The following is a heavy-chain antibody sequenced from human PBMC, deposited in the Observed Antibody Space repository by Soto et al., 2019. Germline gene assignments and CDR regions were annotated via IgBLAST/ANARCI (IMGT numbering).Heavy chain of an antibody. CDR3: AKDLYGDYGATGED. CDR2: IGGSTTGT. CDR1: GLTFSSYA. D-gene: IGHD4-17*01. V-gene: IGHV3-23*01. Sequence: EVQLLESGGGSVRRGGSLRLSCTASGLTFSSYAMTWVRQAPGKGLEWVSAIGGSTTGTYYAGSVRGRFTISRDNSKNHLELQRNSLRAEDTAVYYCAKDLYGDYGATGEDWGQGTLVTVSS. J-gene: IGHJ4*02.